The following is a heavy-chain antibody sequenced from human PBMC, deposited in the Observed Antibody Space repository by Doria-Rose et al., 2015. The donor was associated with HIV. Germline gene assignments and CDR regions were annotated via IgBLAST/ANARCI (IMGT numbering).Heavy chain of an antibody. CDR3: ATGVTLDY. CDR1: GFTFSSHR. CDR2: ISSTSAYI. V-gene: IGHV3-21*01. J-gene: IGHJ4*02. Sequence: VQLVQSGGGLVRPGGSLRLSCATSGFTFSSHRINWVRQAPGKGLEWVSSISSTSAYINYADSVRCRFTISRDYARNSLYLQMDSLRAEDAAIYYCATGVTLDYWGQGTLVTVSS. D-gene: IGHD3-10*01.